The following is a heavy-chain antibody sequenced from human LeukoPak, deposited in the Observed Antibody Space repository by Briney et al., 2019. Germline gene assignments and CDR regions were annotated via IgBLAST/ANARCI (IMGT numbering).Heavy chain of an antibody. Sequence: ASVKVSCKASGGTFSSYAISWVRQAPGQGLEWMGGIIPIFGTANYAQKFQGRVTITADESTSTAYMELSSLRSEDTAVYYCARDHDIVGAARHWFDPWGQGTLVTVSS. V-gene: IGHV1-69*13. J-gene: IGHJ5*02. D-gene: IGHD1-26*01. CDR1: GGTFSSYA. CDR2: IIPIFGTA. CDR3: ARDHDIVGAARHWFDP.